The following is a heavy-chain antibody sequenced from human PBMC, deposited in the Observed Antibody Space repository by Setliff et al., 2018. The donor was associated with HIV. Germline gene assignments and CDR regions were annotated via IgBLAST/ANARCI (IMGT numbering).Heavy chain of an antibody. Sequence: SETLSLTCVVYGGSFGGYYWSWVRQPPGKGLEWIGEINHHKHTNYNPSLKSRVTMSVDTSKNQFSLKLSSVTAADTAVYYCARGIVGGLAIDWGQGTLVTVSS. CDR2: INHHKHT. D-gene: IGHD1-26*01. V-gene: IGHV4-34*01. CDR3: ARGIVGGLAID. CDR1: GGSFGGYY. J-gene: IGHJ4*02.